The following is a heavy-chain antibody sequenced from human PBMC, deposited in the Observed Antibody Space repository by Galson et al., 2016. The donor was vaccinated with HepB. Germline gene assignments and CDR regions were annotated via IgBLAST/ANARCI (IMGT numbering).Heavy chain of an antibody. CDR1: WDSVSTNIAS. J-gene: IGHJ3*02. CDR2: TYYRSKWYN. V-gene: IGHV6-1*01. CDR3: ARRSAPLGNFDI. Sequence: CAISWDSVSTNIASWNWIRQSPSRGLEWLGRTYYRSKWYNGYALSVRSRITITPDTSKNQFSLQLNSVTPEDTAVYFCARRSAPLGNFDIWGQGTAVTVSS. D-gene: IGHD2-15*01.